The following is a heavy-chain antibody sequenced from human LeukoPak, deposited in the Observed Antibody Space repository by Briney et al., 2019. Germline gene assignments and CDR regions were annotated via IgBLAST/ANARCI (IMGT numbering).Heavy chain of an antibody. V-gene: IGHV4-30-4*01. CDR3: AREGGPISPTAAFDI. CDR2: VYQSGST. CDR1: GGSITSGDYY. Sequence: SETLSLTCTVSGGSITSGDYYWPWVRQPPGKGLQWIGYVYQSGSTYYNPSLKSRVSISIDTSENLFSLNLSSVTAADTAMYYCAREGGPISPTAAFDIWGQGTMVTVSS. D-gene: IGHD3-16*01. J-gene: IGHJ3*02.